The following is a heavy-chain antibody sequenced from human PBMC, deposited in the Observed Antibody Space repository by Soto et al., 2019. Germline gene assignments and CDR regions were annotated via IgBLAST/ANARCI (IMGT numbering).Heavy chain of an antibody. CDR2: INHSGST. V-gene: IGHV4-34*01. Sequence: KPSETLSLTCAVYGGSFSGYYWSWIRQPPGKGLEWIGEINHSGSTNYNPSLKSRVTISVDTSKNQFSLKLSSVTAADTAVYYCARGRLYYDFWSGYRPYYFDYWGQGTLVTVSS. D-gene: IGHD3-3*01. J-gene: IGHJ4*02. CDR3: ARGRLYYDFWSGYRPYYFDY. CDR1: GGSFSGYY.